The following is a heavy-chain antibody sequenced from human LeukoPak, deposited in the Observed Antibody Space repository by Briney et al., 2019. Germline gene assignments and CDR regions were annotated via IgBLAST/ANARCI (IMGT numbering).Heavy chain of an antibody. D-gene: IGHD3-22*01. CDR2: INPNSGGT. V-gene: IGHV1-2*02. Sequence: VASVKVSCKASGYTFTGYYMHWVRQAPGQGLEWMGWINPNSGGTNYAQKFQGRVTMTGDTSISTAYMELSRLRSDDTAVYYCARDHKRVTMIVVVIAYGMDVWGQGTTVTVSS. J-gene: IGHJ6*02. CDR1: GYTFTGYY. CDR3: ARDHKRVTMIVVVIAYGMDV.